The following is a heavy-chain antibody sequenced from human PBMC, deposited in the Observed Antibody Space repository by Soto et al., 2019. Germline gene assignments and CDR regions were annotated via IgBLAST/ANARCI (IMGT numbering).Heavy chain of an antibody. V-gene: IGHV4-4*02. Sequence: QVPLQESGPRLVRPSGTLSLTCTVSSGSISTANWWSWVRQPPGGGLVWIGEIYHSGSTNYNLSLKSRVTLSVDTSKTQFSLSLMSVTAADSAIYYCARRGGGVVLAATTPFDYWGQGALVTVSS. CDR2: IYHSGST. CDR3: ARRGGGVVLAATTPFDY. D-gene: IGHD2-15*01. J-gene: IGHJ4*02. CDR1: SGSISTANW.